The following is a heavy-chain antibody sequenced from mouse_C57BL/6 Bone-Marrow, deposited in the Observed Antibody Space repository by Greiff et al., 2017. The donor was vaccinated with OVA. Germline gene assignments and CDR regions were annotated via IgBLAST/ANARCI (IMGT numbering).Heavy chain of an antibody. CDR1: GIDFSRYW. Sequence: EVKLLESGGGLVQPGGSLKLSCAASGIDFSRYWMSWVRRAPGKGLEWIGEINPDSSTINYAPSLKDKFIISRDNAKNTLYLQMSKVRSEDTALYYCARHDYDGYYFDYWGQGTTLTVSS. CDR2: INPDSSTI. CDR3: ARHDYDGYYFDY. D-gene: IGHD2-4*01. J-gene: IGHJ2*01. V-gene: IGHV4-1*01.